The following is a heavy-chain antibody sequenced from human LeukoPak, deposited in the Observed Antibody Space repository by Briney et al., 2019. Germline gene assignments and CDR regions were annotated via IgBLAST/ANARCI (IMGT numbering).Heavy chain of an antibody. V-gene: IGHV3-53*04. CDR3: ARGPVVAAAAYYFDY. D-gene: IGHD6-13*01. Sequence: GGSLRLSCAASGFTVSSNYMSWVRQAPGKGLEWVSVIYSGGSTYYADSVKGRFTISRHNSKNTLYLQMNSLRAEDTAVYYCARGPVVAAAAYYFDYWGQGTLVTVSS. CDR1: GFTVSSNY. CDR2: IYSGGST. J-gene: IGHJ4*02.